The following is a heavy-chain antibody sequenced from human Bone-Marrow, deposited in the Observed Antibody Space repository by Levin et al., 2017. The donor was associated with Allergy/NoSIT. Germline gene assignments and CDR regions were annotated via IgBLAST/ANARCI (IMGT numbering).Heavy chain of an antibody. V-gene: IGHV3-48*03. Sequence: GESLKISCAASGFTFSSYEMNWVRQAPGKGLEWASYISSSGSTIYYADSVKGRFTISRDNAKNSLYLQMKSLRAEDTAVYYYARQLGNFWSGYNYLDYWGQGTLVTVSS. CDR2: ISSSGSTI. CDR1: GFTFSSYE. J-gene: IGHJ4*02. CDR3: ARQLGNFWSGYNYLDY. D-gene: IGHD3-3*01.